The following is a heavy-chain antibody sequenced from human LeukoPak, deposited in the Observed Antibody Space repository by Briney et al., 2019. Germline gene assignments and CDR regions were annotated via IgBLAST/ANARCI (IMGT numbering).Heavy chain of an antibody. CDR3: ARESVAAAGRDFDY. V-gene: IGHV4-39*07. J-gene: IGHJ4*02. D-gene: IGHD6-13*01. CDR2: IYYSGST. Sequence: PSETLSLTCTVSGGSISSSSYYWGWIRHPPGKGLEWIGSIYYSGSTYYNPSLKSRVTISVDTSKNQFSLKLSSVTAADTAVYYCARESVAAAGRDFDYWGQGTLVTVSS. CDR1: GGSISSSSYY.